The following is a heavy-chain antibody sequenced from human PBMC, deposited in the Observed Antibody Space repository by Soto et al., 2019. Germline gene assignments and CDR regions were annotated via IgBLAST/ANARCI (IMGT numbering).Heavy chain of an antibody. CDR1: GFTFSSYA. CDR2: ISGSGGST. Sequence: GGSLRLSCAASGFTFSSYAMSWVRQAPGKGLEWVSAISGSGGSTYYADSVKGRFTISRDNSKNTLYLQMNSLRAEDTAVYYCAKGDRYCSGGSCYGSFGYYYYYMDVWGKGTTVTVSS. CDR3: AKGDRYCSGGSCYGSFGYYYYYMDV. V-gene: IGHV3-23*01. J-gene: IGHJ6*03. D-gene: IGHD2-15*01.